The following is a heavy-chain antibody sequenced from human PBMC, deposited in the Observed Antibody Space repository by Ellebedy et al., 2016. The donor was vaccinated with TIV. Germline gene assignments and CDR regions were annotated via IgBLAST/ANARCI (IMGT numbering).Heavy chain of an antibody. CDR2: ISGSGFGVYYA. D-gene: IGHD6-13*01. CDR3: AKLPTARIARDVDVAWFGP. V-gene: IGHV3-23*01. J-gene: IGHJ5*02. Sequence: PGGSLRLSCVTSGFTFSSHSMTWVRQAPGKGLEYLSVISGSGFGVYYAYYADSVRGRLTISSDDSQNTVFLQMTSLTVDDMAVYYCAKLPTARIARDVDVAWFGPWGQGTLVTVSS. CDR1: GFTFSSHS.